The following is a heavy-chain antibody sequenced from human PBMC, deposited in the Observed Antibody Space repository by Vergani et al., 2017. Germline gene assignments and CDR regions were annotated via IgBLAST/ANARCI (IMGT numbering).Heavy chain of an antibody. Sequence: QVQLQESGPGLVKPSETLSLTCTVSGGSISSYYWSWIRQPPGKGLEWIGYIYYSGSTNYNPSLKSRVTISVDTSKNQFSLKLSSVTAADTAVYYCARVVAAAGTLWYYGMDVWGQGTTVTVSS. CDR3: ARVVAAAGTLWYYGMDV. V-gene: IGHV4-59*01. CDR1: GGSISSYY. D-gene: IGHD6-13*01. J-gene: IGHJ6*02. CDR2: IYYSGST.